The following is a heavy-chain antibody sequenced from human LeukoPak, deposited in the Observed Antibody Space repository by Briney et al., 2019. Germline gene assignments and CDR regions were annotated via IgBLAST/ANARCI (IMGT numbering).Heavy chain of an antibody. CDR1: GFTVNNAW. CDR2: IKSKAGGGTT. CDR3: TTDLPSLGAGEFDY. V-gene: IGHV3-15*01. D-gene: IGHD3-10*01. J-gene: IGHJ4*02. Sequence: AGGSLRLSCAASGFTVNNAWMNWVRQAPGKGLEWVALIKSKAGGGTTNYAAPVKVTFTISRDDSKITLYLQMNSLKTEDTAVYYCTTDLPSLGAGEFDYWGQGTLVTVSS.